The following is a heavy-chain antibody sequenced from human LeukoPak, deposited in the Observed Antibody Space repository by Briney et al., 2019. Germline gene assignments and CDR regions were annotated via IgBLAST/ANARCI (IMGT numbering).Heavy chain of an antibody. D-gene: IGHD5-18*01. J-gene: IGHJ4*02. CDR3: ARGDGYSYGAYFNY. CDR2: INHSGST. CDR1: GGSFSGYY. V-gene: IGHV4-34*01. Sequence: PSETLSLTCAVYGGSFSGYYWSWIRQPPGKGLEWIGEINHSGSTDYNPSLKSRVTISVDTSKNQFSLKLSSVTAADTVVYYCARGDGYSYGAYFNYWGQGTLVTVSS.